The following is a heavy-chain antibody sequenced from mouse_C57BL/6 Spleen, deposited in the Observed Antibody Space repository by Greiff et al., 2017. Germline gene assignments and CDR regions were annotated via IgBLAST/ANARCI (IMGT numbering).Heavy chain of an antibody. CDR3: ASNYYAMDY. CDR1: GFTFSSYA. Sequence: EVHLVESGGGLVKPGGSLKLSCAASGFTFSSYAMSWVRQTPEKRLEWVATISDGGSYTYYPDNVKGRFTISRDNAKNNLYLQMSHLKSEDTAMYYCASNYYAMDYWGQGTSVTVSS. V-gene: IGHV5-4*01. J-gene: IGHJ4*01. CDR2: ISDGGSYT.